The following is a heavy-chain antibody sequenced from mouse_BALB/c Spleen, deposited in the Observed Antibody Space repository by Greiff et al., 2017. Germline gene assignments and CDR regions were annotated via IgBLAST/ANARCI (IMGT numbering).Heavy chain of an antibody. CDR2: IWGDGST. D-gene: IGHD1-2*01. J-gene: IGHJ1*01. CDR3: ARGGLTTAWYFDF. CDR1: GFSLTGYG. V-gene: IGHV2-6-7*01. Sequence: QVQLKESGPGLVAPSQSLSITCTVSGFSLTGYGVNWVRQPPGKGLEWLGMIWGDGSTDYNSALKSRLSISKDNSKSQVFLKMNSLQTDDTARYYCARGGLTTAWYFDFWGAGTTVTVSS.